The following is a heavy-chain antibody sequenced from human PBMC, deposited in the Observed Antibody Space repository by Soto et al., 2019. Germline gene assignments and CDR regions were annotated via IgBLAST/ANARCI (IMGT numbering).Heavy chain of an antibody. Sequence: EVQLVESGGGFVQPGGSLRLSCAGSGFRFSSSWMSWVRQAPGKGLEWVAHIKQDGSEKYYVDSAKGRFTISRDNAKTSLYLQMNNLRAEDTAVYYCASWADAADEHQFQHCGQGTLVTVSS. J-gene: IGHJ1*01. CDR1: GFRFSSSW. V-gene: IGHV3-7*01. CDR2: IKQDGSEK. CDR3: ASWADAADEHQFQH. D-gene: IGHD2-2*01.